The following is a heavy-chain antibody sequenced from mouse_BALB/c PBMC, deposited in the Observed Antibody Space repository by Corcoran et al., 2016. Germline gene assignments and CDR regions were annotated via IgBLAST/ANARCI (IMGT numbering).Heavy chain of an antibody. CDR2: ISCYNGAT. CDR3: ARSYYGSSSFDY. Sequence: LVKTGASVKISCKASGYSFTGYYMHWVKQSHGKSLEWIGYISCYNGATSYNQKFKGKATFTEDTSSSTAYMQFNSLTSEDSAVYDCARSYYGSSSFDYWGQGTTLTVSS. J-gene: IGHJ2*01. CDR1: GYSFTGYY. V-gene: IGHV1S34*01. D-gene: IGHD1-1*01.